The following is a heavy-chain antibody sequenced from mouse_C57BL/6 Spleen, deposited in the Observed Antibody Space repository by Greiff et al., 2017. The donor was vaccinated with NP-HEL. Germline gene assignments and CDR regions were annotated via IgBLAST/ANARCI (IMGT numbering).Heavy chain of an antibody. CDR2: IDPEDGDT. Sequence: EVKLQESGAELVRPGASVKLSCTASGFNIKDYYMHWVKQRPEQGLEWIGRIDPEDGDTEYAPKFQGKATMTADTSSNTAYLQLSSLTSEDTAVYYCTTSGSKGYAMDYWGQGTSVTVSS. J-gene: IGHJ4*01. CDR3: TTSGSKGYAMDY. D-gene: IGHD1-1*01. V-gene: IGHV14-1*01. CDR1: GFNIKDYY.